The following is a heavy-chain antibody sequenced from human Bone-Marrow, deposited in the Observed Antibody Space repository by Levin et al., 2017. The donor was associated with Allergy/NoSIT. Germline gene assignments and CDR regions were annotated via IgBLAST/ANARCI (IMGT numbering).Heavy chain of an antibody. CDR3: AKCGIAVPGRVDY. V-gene: IGHV3-23*01. Sequence: GGSLRLSCAASGFSLSTYAMSWVRQAPGKGLEWVSTISGSGTAYYADSVNGRFTISSDNSKNTLYLQMRSLRAGDTAIYYCAKCGIAVPGRVDYWGQGALVTVSS. CDR2: ISGSGTA. D-gene: IGHD6-19*01. J-gene: IGHJ4*02. CDR1: GFSLSTYA.